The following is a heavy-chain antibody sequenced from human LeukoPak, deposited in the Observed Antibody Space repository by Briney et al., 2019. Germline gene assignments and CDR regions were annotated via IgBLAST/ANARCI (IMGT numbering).Heavy chain of an antibody. CDR1: GGSISSGDYY. Sequence: SENLSLTCTVSGGSISSGDYYWRWIRQPPGKGLEWIGYIYYSGSTYYNPSLKSRVTISVDTSKNQFSLKLSSVTAADTAVYYYARERTAVACTQYAFDIWGQGTMVTVSS. CDR2: IYYSGST. V-gene: IGHV4-30-4*08. D-gene: IGHD6-19*01. CDR3: ARERTAVACTQYAFDI. J-gene: IGHJ3*02.